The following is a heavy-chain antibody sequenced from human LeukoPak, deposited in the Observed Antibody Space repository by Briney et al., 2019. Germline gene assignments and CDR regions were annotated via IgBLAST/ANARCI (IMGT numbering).Heavy chain of an antibody. CDR1: GYTFTTYD. J-gene: IGHJ4*02. CDR3: ARGPGGCSGGSCYHDY. Sequence: GASVKVSCKASGYTFTTYDISWVRQAPGQGPEWMGWINTHTGDTRYGQKVQGRVTMTTDTSISTAYMELRSLESDDTAVYFCARGPGGCSGGSCYHDYWGQGTLVTVSS. CDR2: INTHTGDT. D-gene: IGHD2-15*01. V-gene: IGHV1-18*01.